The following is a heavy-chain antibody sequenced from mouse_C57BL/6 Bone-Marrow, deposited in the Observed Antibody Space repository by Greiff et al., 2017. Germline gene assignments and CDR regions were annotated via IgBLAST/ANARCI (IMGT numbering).Heavy chain of an antibody. D-gene: IGHD2-3*01. V-gene: IGHV1-54*01. CDR3: ARRGGYYLVDY. CDR2: INPGSGGT. Sequence: QVQLQQSGAELVRPGTSVKVSCKASGYAFTNYLIEWVKQRPGQGLEWIGVINPGSGGTNYNEKFKGKATLTADKSSSTAYMQLGSLTSEDSAVYFCARRGGYYLVDYWGQGTTLTVSS. J-gene: IGHJ2*01. CDR1: GYAFTNYL.